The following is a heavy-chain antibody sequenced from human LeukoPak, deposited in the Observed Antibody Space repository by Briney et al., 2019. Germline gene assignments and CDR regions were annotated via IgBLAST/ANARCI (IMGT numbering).Heavy chain of an antibody. CDR2: IYSGGST. J-gene: IGHJ4*02. CDR1: GFTVSSNY. V-gene: IGHV3-53*01. D-gene: IGHD3-3*01. CDR3: ARGSEWLYGFDY. Sequence: PTGGSLRLSCAASGFTVSSNYMSWVRQAPGKGLEWVSVIYSGGSTYYADSVKGRFTISRDNSKNTLYLQMNSLRAEDTAVYYCARGSEWLYGFDYWGQGTLVTVSS.